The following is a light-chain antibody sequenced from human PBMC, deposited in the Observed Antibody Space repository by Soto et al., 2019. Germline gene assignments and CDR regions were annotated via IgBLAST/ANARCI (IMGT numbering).Light chain of an antibody. J-gene: IGLJ3*02. V-gene: IGLV1-40*01. CDR3: QSYDSSLSRSV. CDR2: INI. CDR1: SSNLGANYD. Sequence: QSVLTQPPSVSGAPGQRVTISCTGNSSNLGANYDVHWYQQLPGTAPKLLIYININRPSGVPDRFSASKSGTSASLAITGLQAEDEADYYCQSYDSSLSRSVFGGGTQLTVL.